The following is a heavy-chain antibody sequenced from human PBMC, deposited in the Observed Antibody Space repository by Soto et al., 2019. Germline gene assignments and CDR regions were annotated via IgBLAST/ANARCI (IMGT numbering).Heavy chain of an antibody. CDR3: VKGEYYYDSSGYYPFDY. J-gene: IGHJ4*02. CDR1: GFTFSNYA. V-gene: IGHV3-64D*06. Sequence: PGGSLRLSCVASGFTFSNYAMTWVRQAPGKGLEYVSSISINGGSTHYADSVKGRFTISRDNSKNTQYLQMSSLRADDTALYYCVKGEYYYDSSGYYPFDYWGQGTLVTVSS. D-gene: IGHD3-22*01. CDR2: ISINGGST.